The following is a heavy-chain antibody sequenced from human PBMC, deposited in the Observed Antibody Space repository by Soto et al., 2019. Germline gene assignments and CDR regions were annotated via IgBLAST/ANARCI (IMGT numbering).Heavy chain of an antibody. Sequence: PGGSLRLSCAASGFTFSSYAMSWVRQAPGKGLEWVSAISGSGGSTYYADSVKGRFTISRDNSKNTLYLQMNSLRAEDTAVYYCAKDLNYYDSSGYYKRTDKITTLDYWGQGTLVTVSS. CDR3: AKDLNYYDSSGYYKRTDKITTLDY. CDR2: ISGSGGST. J-gene: IGHJ4*02. D-gene: IGHD3-22*01. CDR1: GFTFSSYA. V-gene: IGHV3-23*01.